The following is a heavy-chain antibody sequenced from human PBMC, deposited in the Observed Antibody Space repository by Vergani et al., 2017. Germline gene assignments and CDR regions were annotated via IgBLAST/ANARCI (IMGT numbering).Heavy chain of an antibody. V-gene: IGHV3-11*01. CDR3: ARVHRDYNNDPGTFDI. CDR2: ISNSGNTI. CDR1: GFSFSDHY. Sequence: QVQLVESGGGLVKPGGSLRLSCAASGFSFSDHYMTWIRQAPGKGLEWVSYISNSGNTIEYADSVKGRFSVSRDNAKSSLFLQMDSQRAEDTAVYYCARVHRDYNNDPGTFDIWGQGSMVTVSS. J-gene: IGHJ3*02. D-gene: IGHD4-11*01.